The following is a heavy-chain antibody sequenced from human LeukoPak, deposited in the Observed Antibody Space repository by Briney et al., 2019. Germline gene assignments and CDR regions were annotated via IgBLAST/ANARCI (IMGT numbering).Heavy chain of an antibody. D-gene: IGHD5-12*01. V-gene: IGHV4-59*12. Sequence: PSETLSLTCTVSGGSISSYYWSWIRQPPGKGLEWIGYIYYSGSTNYNPSLKSRVTISVDTSKNQFSLRLSTVTAADTAVYYCARVLGYDYLFDYWGQGTLVTVSS. J-gene: IGHJ4*02. CDR2: IYYSGST. CDR1: GGSISSYY. CDR3: ARVLGYDYLFDY.